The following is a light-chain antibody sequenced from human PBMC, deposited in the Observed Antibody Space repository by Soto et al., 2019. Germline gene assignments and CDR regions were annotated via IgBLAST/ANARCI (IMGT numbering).Light chain of an antibody. CDR1: SSNIGARYD. CDR3: QSYDSSLSGVV. CDR2: ANS. Sequence: QSVLTQPPSVSGAPGQRVTISCTGSSSNIGARYDVHWYQQLPGTAPKLLIYANSNRPSGVPDRFSGSKSGPSASLAITGLQAEDEADYYCQSYDSSLSGVVFGGGTKLTVL. J-gene: IGLJ2*01. V-gene: IGLV1-40*01.